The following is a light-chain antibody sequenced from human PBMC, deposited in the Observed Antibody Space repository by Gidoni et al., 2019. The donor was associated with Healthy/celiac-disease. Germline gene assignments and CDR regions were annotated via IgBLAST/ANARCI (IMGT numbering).Light chain of an antibody. CDR1: QGISNY. J-gene: IGKJ3*01. CDR2: AAS. CDR3: QKYNSAPEIT. Sequence: DIQMTQSPSSLSASVGDRVTITCRASQGISNYLAWYQQKPGKVPKLLSYAASTLQSGVPSRFSGSGSGTDFTLTISSLQPEDVATYYCQKYNSAPEITFGPGTKVDIK. V-gene: IGKV1-27*01.